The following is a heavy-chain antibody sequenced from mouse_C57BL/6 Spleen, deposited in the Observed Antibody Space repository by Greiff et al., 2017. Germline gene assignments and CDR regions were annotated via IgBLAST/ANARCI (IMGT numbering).Heavy chain of an antibody. J-gene: IGHJ1*03. D-gene: IGHD1-1*01. CDR1: GYTFTDYY. CDR3: ARYPFTTVVAPYWYFDV. Sequence: EVQLQQSGPELVKPGASVKISCKASGYTFTDYYMNWVKQSHGKSLEWIGDINPNNGGTSYNQKFKGKATLTVDKSSSTAYMELRSLTSEDSAVYYCARYPFTTVVAPYWYFDVWGTGTTVTVSS. CDR2: INPNNGGT. V-gene: IGHV1-26*01.